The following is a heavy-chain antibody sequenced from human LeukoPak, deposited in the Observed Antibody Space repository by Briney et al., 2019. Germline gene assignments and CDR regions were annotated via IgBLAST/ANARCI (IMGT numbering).Heavy chain of an antibody. Sequence: PGGSLRLSCAASGFTFSDYYMSWIRQAPGKGLEWVSYIHTSSSYTDYSDSVRGRFTISRDNAKNSLHLQMNSLRAEDTAVYYCARGHYVMDVWGQGTLVTVSS. CDR2: IHTSSSYT. CDR1: GFTFSDYY. V-gene: IGHV3-11*05. CDR3: ARGHYVMDV. J-gene: IGHJ6*02.